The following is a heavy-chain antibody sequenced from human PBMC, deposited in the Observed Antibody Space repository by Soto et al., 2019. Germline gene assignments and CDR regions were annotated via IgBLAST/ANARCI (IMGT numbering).Heavy chain of an antibody. D-gene: IGHD2-2*01. V-gene: IGHV1-3*04. CDR2: INSGNGDT. CDR1: GYTFSAYA. J-gene: IGHJ6*02. CDR3: ARDGCSSTSCYEADYYYGMDV. Sequence: ASVKVSCKASGYTFSAYAMHWVRQAPGQSLEWMGWINSGNGDTKYSQNFQGRVTITRDTFASTAYMELSSLRSEDTAVYYCARDGCSSTSCYEADYYYGMDVWGQGTTVTVSS.